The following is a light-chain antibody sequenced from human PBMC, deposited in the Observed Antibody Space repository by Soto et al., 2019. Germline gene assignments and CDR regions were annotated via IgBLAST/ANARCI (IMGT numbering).Light chain of an antibody. CDR1: QTVNSDY. V-gene: IGKV3-20*01. CDR2: ATS. J-gene: IGKJ1*01. CDR3: HQFGYSPRT. Sequence: EIVLTQSAGTLSLSPGETATLSCRASQTVNSDYLAWFQQRPGQAPRLLIFATSRRATDIPDRFSGSGSGTDFTLAIRRLEPEDFAVYYCHQFGYSPRTFGQGTKVDI.